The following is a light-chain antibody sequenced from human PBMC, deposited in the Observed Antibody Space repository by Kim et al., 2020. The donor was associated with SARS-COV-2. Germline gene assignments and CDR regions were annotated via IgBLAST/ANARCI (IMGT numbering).Light chain of an antibody. CDR1: QSIGSN. V-gene: IGKV3-15*01. CDR2: GAS. J-gene: IGKJ4*01. CDR3: QQYDNWPPLT. Sequence: IVMTQSPATLSVSPGERATLSCRASQSIGSNLAWYQQKPGQAPSLLIYGASTRAPGVPARFSGSGSETDFTLAISSLRSEDSAVYYCQQYDNWPPLTFGGGTKVEI.